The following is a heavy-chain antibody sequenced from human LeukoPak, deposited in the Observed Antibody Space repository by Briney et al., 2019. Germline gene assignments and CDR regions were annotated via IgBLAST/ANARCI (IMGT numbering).Heavy chain of an antibody. Sequence: SETLSLTCTVSGGSISSSSYYWGWIRQPPGKGLEWIGSIYYSGSTYYNPSLKSRVTISVDTSKNQFSLKLSSVTAADTAVYYCARDRTGYSSFDYWGQGTLVTVSS. CDR3: ARDRTGYSSFDY. D-gene: IGHD6-19*01. CDR2: IYYSGST. V-gene: IGHV4-39*07. CDR1: GGSISSSSYY. J-gene: IGHJ4*02.